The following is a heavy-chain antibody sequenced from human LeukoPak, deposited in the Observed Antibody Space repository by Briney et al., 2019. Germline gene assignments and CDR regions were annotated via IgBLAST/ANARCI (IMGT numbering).Heavy chain of an antibody. CDR3: ARDRVADYVWGSYRYSNWFDP. D-gene: IGHD3-16*02. CDR1: GGSISSYY. CDR2: IYYSGST. J-gene: IGHJ5*02. Sequence: SETLSLTCTVSGGSISSYYWSWIRQPPGKGLEWIGYIYYSGSTNYNPSLKSRVTISVDTSKNQFSLKLSSVTAADTAVHYCARDRVADYVWGSYRYSNWFDPWGQGTLVTVSS. V-gene: IGHV4-59*01.